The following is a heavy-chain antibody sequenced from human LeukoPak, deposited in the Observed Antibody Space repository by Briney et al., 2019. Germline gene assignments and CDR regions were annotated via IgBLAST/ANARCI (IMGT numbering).Heavy chain of an antibody. CDR2: IWYDGSNK. V-gene: IGHV3-33*08. J-gene: IGHJ4*02. Sequence: PGRSLRLSCAASGFTFSSYAMHWVRQAPGKGLEWVAVIWYDGSNKYYADSVKGRFTISRDNSKNTLYLQMNSLRAEDTAVYYCARGISRLLPDYWGQGTLVTVSS. CDR1: GFTFSSYA. D-gene: IGHD2-21*02. CDR3: ARGISRLLPDY.